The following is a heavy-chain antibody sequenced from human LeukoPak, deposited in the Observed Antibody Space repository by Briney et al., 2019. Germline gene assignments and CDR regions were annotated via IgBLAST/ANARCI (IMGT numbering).Heavy chain of an antibody. CDR2: IYYSGST. D-gene: IGHD7-27*01. CDR3: ARDKRVFDKRGKYNWFDP. CDR1: GGSLSSYY. Sequence: SETLSLTCTVSGGSLSSYYWSWIRQPPGKGLEGIGYIYYSGSTNYNPSLKTRVTISVDTSKNHFSLKLSSVTAADTAVYYCARDKRVFDKRGKYNWFDPWGQGTLVTVSS. V-gene: IGHV4-59*01. J-gene: IGHJ5*02.